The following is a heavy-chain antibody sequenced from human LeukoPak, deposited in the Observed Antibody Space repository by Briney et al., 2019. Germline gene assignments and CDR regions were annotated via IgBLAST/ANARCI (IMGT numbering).Heavy chain of an antibody. CDR2: INPNSGGT. J-gene: IGHJ6*03. Sequence: ASVKVSCKASGYTFTSYGISWVRQAPGQGLEWMGWINPNSGGTNYAQKFQGRVTMTRDTSISTAYMELSRLIFDDTAVYYCARGDSGYDHFYHMDVWGKGTTVTTSS. CDR3: ARGDSGYDHFYHMDV. D-gene: IGHD5-12*01. V-gene: IGHV1-2*02. CDR1: GYTFTSYG.